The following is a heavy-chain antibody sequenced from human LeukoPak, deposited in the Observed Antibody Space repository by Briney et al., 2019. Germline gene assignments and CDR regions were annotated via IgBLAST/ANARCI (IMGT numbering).Heavy chain of an antibody. V-gene: IGHV4-39*01. CDR2: IYYTGST. Sequence: SETLSLTCSVSSGSISSSSYYWGWIRQPPGKGLVWIGSIYYTGSTYYNPSLKSRVTISVDTSKNQFSLKLSSVTAADTAVYYCARGQRGYSFGYAFDYWGQGTLVTVSS. D-gene: IGHD5-18*01. CDR3: ARGQRGYSFGYAFDY. CDR1: SGSISSSSYY. J-gene: IGHJ4*02.